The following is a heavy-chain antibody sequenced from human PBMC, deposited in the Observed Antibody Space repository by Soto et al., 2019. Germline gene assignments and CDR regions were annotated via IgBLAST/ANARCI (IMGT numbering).Heavy chain of an antibody. J-gene: IGHJ4*02. Sequence: QVQLMQSGAEVKKPGASVKVSCKASGDTFTDYYIHWVRQAPGQGLEWMGTVNPSGGHTTYAQHFLGRGTMTRDTSTSTLYMELTSLTSDDTAIYYCARGGHVVVVTAALDYCGQGTLVTVSS. D-gene: IGHD2-21*02. V-gene: IGHV1-46*01. CDR1: GDTFTDYY. CDR3: ARGGHVVVVTAALDY. CDR2: VNPSGGHT.